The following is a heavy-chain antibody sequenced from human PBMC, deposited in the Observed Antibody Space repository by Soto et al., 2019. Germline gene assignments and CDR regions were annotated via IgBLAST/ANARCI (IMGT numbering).Heavy chain of an antibody. V-gene: IGHV3-7*01. CDR1: GFTFSSYC. Sequence: EVQLVESGGGLVQTGGSLRLSCAASGFTFSSYCMSWVRQAPGKGLEWVANIKQDGSEKYYVDSVKGRFTISRDNAKNSLYLQMNSLRAEDTAVYYCARGLPRGRWELGVSHYFDYWGQGTLVTVSS. CDR3: ARGLPRGRWELGVSHYFDY. D-gene: IGHD1-26*01. J-gene: IGHJ4*02. CDR2: IKQDGSEK.